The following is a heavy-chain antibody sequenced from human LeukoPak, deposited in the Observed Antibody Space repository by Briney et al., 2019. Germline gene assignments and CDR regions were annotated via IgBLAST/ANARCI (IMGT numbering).Heavy chain of an antibody. V-gene: IGHV1-69*13. CDR2: GIPIFGAA. J-gene: IGHJ6*03. Sequence: SVKVSCKASGGTFSSYAISWGRQAPRQGLEWVGGGIPIFGAANYAQKCQGRGTITADESTSTAYMELSSLRSEDTAVYYCARVPGDIVLVPAAQHYYYMDVWGKGTTVTVSS. D-gene: IGHD2-2*01. CDR1: GGTFSSYA. CDR3: ARVPGDIVLVPAAQHYYYMDV.